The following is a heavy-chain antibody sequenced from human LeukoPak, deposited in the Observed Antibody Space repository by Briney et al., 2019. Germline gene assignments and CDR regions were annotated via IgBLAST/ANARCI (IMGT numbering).Heavy chain of an antibody. CDR1: GGSISDYY. Sequence: QVQLQESGPGLVKPSQTLSLTCTVSGGSISDYYWSWIRQPAVKGLEWIGRIYTSGSTNYNPSLKSRVTMSVDTSKNQFSLKLSSVTAADTAVYYCARVRWITGGTFDIWGQGTMVTVSS. V-gene: IGHV4-4*07. J-gene: IGHJ3*02. D-gene: IGHD3-16*01. CDR3: ARVRWITGGTFDI. CDR2: IYTSGST.